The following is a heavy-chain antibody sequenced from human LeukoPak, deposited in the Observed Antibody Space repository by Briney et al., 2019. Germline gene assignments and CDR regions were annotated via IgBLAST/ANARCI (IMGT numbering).Heavy chain of an antibody. V-gene: IGHV3-23*01. Sequence: GGSLRLSCAASGFTFSSYAMSWVRQAPGKGLEWVSVISGSGGNTYYADSVKGRFTISRDNSKNTLYLQLNSLRAEDTAVYYCAKVDDSSGYPFDYWGQGTLVTVSS. CDR2: ISGSGGNT. D-gene: IGHD3-22*01. CDR1: GFTFSSYA. J-gene: IGHJ4*02. CDR3: AKVDDSSGYPFDY.